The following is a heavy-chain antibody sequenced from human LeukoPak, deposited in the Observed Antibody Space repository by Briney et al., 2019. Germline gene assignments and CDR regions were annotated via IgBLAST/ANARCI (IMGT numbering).Heavy chain of an antibody. V-gene: IGHV3-9*01. J-gene: IGHJ6*03. CDR2: ISWNSGSI. CDR1: GFTFDDYA. D-gene: IGHD6-13*01. CDR3: ARAVAAAGTRYYYYYMDV. Sequence: QPGGSLRLSSAASGFTFDDYAMHWVRQAPGKGLEWVSGISWNSGSIGYADSVKGRFTISRDNAKNTLYLQMNSLRAEDTAVYYCARAVAAAGTRYYYYYMDVWGKGTTVTISS.